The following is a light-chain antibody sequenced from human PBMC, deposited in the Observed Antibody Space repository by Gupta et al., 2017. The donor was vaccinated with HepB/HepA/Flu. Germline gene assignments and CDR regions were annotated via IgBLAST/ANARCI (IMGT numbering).Light chain of an antibody. CDR3: CSYTGSDSFVV. CDR2: EVN. CDR1: SADIGTYDY. V-gene: IGLV2-23*02. J-gene: IGLJ2*01. Sequence: SAPTQPASASGSPGHALTFSCTGTSADIGTYDYVSWYQQHPGKAPKLMIYEVNKRPSGVSDRFSGSNSRNTASLTISGLQAEDEADYYCCSYTGSDSFVVFGGGTRLTVL.